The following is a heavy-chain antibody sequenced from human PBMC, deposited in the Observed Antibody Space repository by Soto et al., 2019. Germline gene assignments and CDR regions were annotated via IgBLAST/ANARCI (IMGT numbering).Heavy chain of an antibody. J-gene: IGHJ4*02. V-gene: IGHV3-11*01. CDR1: GFTFSDYY. CDR2: ISSSGSTI. Sequence: GGSLRLSCAASGFTFSDYYMSWVRQAPGKGLEWVSYISSSGSTIYYADSVKGRFTISRDNAKNSLYLQMNSMRAEDTAVYYCARLLLGDYYFDYWGQGTLVTVSS. D-gene: IGHD4-17*01. CDR3: ARLLLGDYYFDY.